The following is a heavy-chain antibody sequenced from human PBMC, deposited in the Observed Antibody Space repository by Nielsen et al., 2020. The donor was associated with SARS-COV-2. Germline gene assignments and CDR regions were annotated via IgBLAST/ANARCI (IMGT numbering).Heavy chain of an antibody. Sequence: SSYWMNWVRQAPGKGLEWIGSVNYSGTTHYNPSLKSRVTISKDTSKNQFSLKLSSVTAADTAVYYCARRGYCSTTSCPDYWGQGILVTVSS. V-gene: IGHV4-39*01. CDR2: VNYSGTT. CDR3: ARRGYCSTTSCPDY. J-gene: IGHJ4*02. D-gene: IGHD2-2*01. CDR1: SSYW.